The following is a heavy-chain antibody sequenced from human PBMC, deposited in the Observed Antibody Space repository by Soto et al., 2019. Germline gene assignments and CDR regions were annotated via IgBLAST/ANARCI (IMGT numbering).Heavy chain of an antibody. J-gene: IGHJ4*02. D-gene: IGHD3-10*01. Sequence: SETLSLTCTVSGGSIRSGDYYWSWIRQPPGKGLEWMGYIYDSGSAYYNPSLKRRLTISVDRSKNQFSLKLTPVTAADTAVYFCAREYYYGSGSPMAHWGQGTLGTVS. CDR3: AREYYYGSGSPMAH. V-gene: IGHV4-30-4*01. CDR1: GGSIRSGDYY. CDR2: IYDSGSA.